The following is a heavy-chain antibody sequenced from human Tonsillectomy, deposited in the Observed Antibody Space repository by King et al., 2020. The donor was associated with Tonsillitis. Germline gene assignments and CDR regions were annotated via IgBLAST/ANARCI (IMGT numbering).Heavy chain of an antibody. CDR2: IKSKTDGGTT. Sequence: VQLVESGGGLVKPGGSLRLSCAASGFTFSNAWMNWVRQAPGKGLEWVGRIKSKTDGGTTDYAAPVKGRFTISRDDSKDTLYLQMNSLKTEDTAVYYCTTSYYYDVSVYYHNRDYWGQGTLVTVSS. CDR3: TTSYYYDVSVYYHNRDY. D-gene: IGHD3-22*01. V-gene: IGHV3-15*07. CDR1: GFTFSNAW. J-gene: IGHJ4*02.